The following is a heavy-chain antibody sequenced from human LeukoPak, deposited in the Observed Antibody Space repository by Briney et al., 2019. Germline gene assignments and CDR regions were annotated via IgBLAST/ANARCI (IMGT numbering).Heavy chain of an antibody. CDR3: ARANSSGWYGGDWFDP. CDR1: GYTFTSYG. D-gene: IGHD6-19*01. V-gene: IGHV1-69*06. J-gene: IGHJ5*02. Sequence: AASVKVSCKASGYTFTSYGISWVRQAPGQGLEWMGGIIPIFGTANYAQKFQGRVTITADKSTSTAYMELSSLRSEDTAVYYCARANSSGWYGGDWFDPWGQGTLVTVSS. CDR2: IIPIFGTA.